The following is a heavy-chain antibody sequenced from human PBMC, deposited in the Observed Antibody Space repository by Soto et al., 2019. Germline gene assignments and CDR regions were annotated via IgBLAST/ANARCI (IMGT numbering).Heavy chain of an antibody. CDR2: IKQDGSEK. D-gene: IGHD1-26*01. Sequence: EVQLVESGGGLVQPGGSLRLSCAASGFTFSSYWMTWVRQAPGKGLEWVANIKQDGSEKYYVDSVKGRFTISRDNAKTSLYLQMNGLRAEDTAVYYCAREVEWELRPFDYWGQGTLVTVSS. CDR3: AREVEWELRPFDY. V-gene: IGHV3-7*03. CDR1: GFTFSSYW. J-gene: IGHJ4*02.